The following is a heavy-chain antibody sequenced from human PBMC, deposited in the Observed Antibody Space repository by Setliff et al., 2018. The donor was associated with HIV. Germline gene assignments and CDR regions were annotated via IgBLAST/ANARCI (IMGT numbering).Heavy chain of an antibody. D-gene: IGHD2-21*02. J-gene: IGHJ6*03. CDR1: GGSISSYY. CDR3: ARDISLFYCGADCSPENYYFYYYMDV. Sequence: PSETLSLTCTVSGGSISSYYWSWIRQPAGKGLEWIGRIYTSGSTNYNPSLKSRVTISLDKSKNRFSLKLTSVTAADTAVYWCARDISLFYCGADCSPENYYFYYYMDVWGKGTTVTVSS. V-gene: IGHV4-4*07. CDR2: IYTSGST.